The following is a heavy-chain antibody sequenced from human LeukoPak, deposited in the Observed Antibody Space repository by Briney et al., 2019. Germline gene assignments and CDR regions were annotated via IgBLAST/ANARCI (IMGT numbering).Heavy chain of an antibody. CDR1: GGTFSSYA. CDR3: ARGGDLYDSSGYLSY. D-gene: IGHD3-22*01. J-gene: IGHJ4*02. V-gene: IGHV1-69*05. CDR2: INPIFGTA. Sequence: SVKVSCKASGGTFSSYAISWVRQAPGQGLEWMGRINPIFGTANYAQKFQGRVTITTDESTSTVYMELSSLRSEDTAVYYCARGGDLYDSSGYLSYWGQGTLVTVSS.